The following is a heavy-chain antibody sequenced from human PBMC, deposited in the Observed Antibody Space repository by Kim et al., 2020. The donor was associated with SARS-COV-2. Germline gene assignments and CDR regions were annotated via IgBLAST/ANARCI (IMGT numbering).Heavy chain of an antibody. V-gene: IGHV3-23*01. CDR3: AFAHNITMVRGVKPDYYYCGMDV. J-gene: IGHJ6*02. CDR1: GFTFSSYA. Sequence: GGSLRLSCAASGFTFSSYAMSWVRQAPGKGLEWVSAISGSGGSTYYADSVKGRFTISRDNSKNTLYLQMNSLRAEDTAVYYCAFAHNITMVRGVKPDYYYCGMDVWGQGTTVTVSS. CDR2: ISGSGGST. D-gene: IGHD3-10*01.